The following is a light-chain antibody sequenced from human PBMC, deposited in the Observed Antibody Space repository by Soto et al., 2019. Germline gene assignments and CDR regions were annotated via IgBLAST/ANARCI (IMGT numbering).Light chain of an antibody. J-gene: IGKJ1*01. CDR1: QSISSY. CDR3: QQYMSYS. V-gene: IGKV1-5*01. CDR2: VAS. Sequence: DIRMTQSPSSLSASVGDRVTITCRASQSISSYLNWYQQKPGKAPTLLIYVASSLQRGVPSRFSGSGSGTEFTLTISGLQPDDFATYYCQQYMSYSFGQGTKVDIK.